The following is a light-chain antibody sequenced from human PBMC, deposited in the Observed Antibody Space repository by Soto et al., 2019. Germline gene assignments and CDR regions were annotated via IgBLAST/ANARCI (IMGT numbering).Light chain of an antibody. J-gene: IGLJ1*01. CDR1: SSDVGTYNF. CDR2: EVT. CDR3: CSYVGSYTSYV. Sequence: QSALTQPRSVSGSPGQSVTISCTGTSSDVGTYNFVSWYQQHPGKAPKFMIYEVTKRPSGVPDRFSGSKSGNTASLTISGLQAEDEADYYCCSYVGSYTSYVFGTGTKVTVL. V-gene: IGLV2-11*01.